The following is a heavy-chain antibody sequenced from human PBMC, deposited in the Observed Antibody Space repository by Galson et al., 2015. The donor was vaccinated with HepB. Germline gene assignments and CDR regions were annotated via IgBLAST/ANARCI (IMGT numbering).Heavy chain of an antibody. V-gene: IGHV3-23*01. Sequence: SLRLSCAASGFSFTRYAMTWVRQAPGRGLEWVSSITSSGGNSYYTDSVKGRFTVSRDNSKNTPLRQLNSLRAEDTAMYFCANDGIMVANNPYHLHYWGQGTLVTVSS. CDR2: ITSSGGNS. CDR1: GFSFTRYA. D-gene: IGHD2-15*01. J-gene: IGHJ4*02. CDR3: ANDGIMVANNPYHLHY.